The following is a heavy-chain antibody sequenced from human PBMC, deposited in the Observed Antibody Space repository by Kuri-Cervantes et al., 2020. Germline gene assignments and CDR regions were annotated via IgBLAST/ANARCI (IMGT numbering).Heavy chain of an antibody. J-gene: IGHJ4*02. CDR1: GFTFSSYW. Sequence: GESLKISCAASGFTFSSYWMSWVRQAPGKGLEWVANIKQDGSEKYYADSVKGRFTISRDNSKNTLYLQMNSLRAEDTAVYYCVRDSYWSSLNWGQGTLVTVSS. CDR3: VRDSYWSSLN. D-gene: IGHD1-26*01. V-gene: IGHV3-7*01. CDR2: IKQDGSEK.